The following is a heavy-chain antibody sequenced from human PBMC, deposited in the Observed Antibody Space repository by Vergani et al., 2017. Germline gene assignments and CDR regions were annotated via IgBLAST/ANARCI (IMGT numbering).Heavy chain of an antibody. CDR1: GFIFNDYP. CDR2: ISWDGSTT. CDR3: AKVGRSEVAGTFGAFDI. Sequence: EVQLKESGGAVVHSGGSLRLSCTASGFIFNDYPMHWVRRIPGKGLEWVSLISWDGSTTYYADSVKGRFTISRDISKNTLFLHMNSLRPEDTAVYYCAKVGRSEVAGTFGAFDIWGQGTMVTVSS. J-gene: IGHJ3*02. V-gene: IGHV3-43*01. D-gene: IGHD6-19*01.